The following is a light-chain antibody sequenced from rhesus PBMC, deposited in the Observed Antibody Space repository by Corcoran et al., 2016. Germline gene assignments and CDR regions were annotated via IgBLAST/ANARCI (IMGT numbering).Light chain of an antibody. CDR2: SAS. J-gene: IGKJ3*01. Sequence: DIQMTQSPSPLSASVGDRVTIICRASQGITTHLNWYQQKPGKPPKRLINSASSLESGVPSRFSGSGSGTDFTLTISSLQPEDFATYYCLQYHNTPLTFGPGTKLDIK. CDR1: QGITTH. V-gene: IGKV1-43*01. CDR3: LQYHNTPLT.